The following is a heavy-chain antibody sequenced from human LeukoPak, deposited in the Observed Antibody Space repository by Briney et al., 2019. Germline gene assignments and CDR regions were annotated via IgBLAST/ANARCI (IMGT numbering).Heavy chain of an antibody. CDR1: GYTFTSYD. Sequence: ASVNVSCKASGYTFTSYDINWVRQAPGQGLEGMGWMNPNSGNKGYAQKLQGRVTMTTDTSTRRAYKELRRLRSDDTAVYYCARGFLEWFEKGYYYYYMDVWGKGTTVTVSS. CDR2: MNPNSGNK. D-gene: IGHD3-3*01. V-gene: IGHV1-8*02. J-gene: IGHJ6*03. CDR3: ARGFLEWFEKGYYYYYMDV.